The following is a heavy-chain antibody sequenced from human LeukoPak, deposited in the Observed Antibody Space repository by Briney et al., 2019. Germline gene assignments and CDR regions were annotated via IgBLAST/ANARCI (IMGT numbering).Heavy chain of an antibody. D-gene: IGHD1-1*01. CDR1: GFTFSTYA. V-gene: IGHV3-23*01. Sequence: PGGSLRLSCAASGFTFSTYAMSWVRQAPGKGLEWVSAIRGSGDNTYYADSVKGRFTISRDNSKNTLYLQMNSLTAEDTAIFYCAKATGTLTNWGQGILVTVSS. CDR3: AKATGTLTN. J-gene: IGHJ4*02. CDR2: IRGSGDNT.